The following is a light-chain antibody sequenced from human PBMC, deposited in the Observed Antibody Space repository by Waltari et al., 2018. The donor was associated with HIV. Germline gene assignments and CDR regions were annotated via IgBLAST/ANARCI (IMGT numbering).Light chain of an antibody. Sequence: DIQMTQSPSTLSASVGDRVTITCRASQSISNSLAWYQQKPGKAPKLLIYKASSLESGVPSRFSSSGSGTEFTLTISSLQPDDFATYYCQQYNSYVTFGPGTKVDIK. CDR1: QSISNS. CDR3: QQYNSYVT. V-gene: IGKV1-5*03. CDR2: KAS. J-gene: IGKJ3*01.